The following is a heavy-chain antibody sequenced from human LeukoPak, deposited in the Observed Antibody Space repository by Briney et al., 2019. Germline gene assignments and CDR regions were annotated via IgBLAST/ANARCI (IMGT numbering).Heavy chain of an antibody. Sequence: SQTLSLTCTVSGGSISSGSYYWSWIRQPAGKGLEWIGRIYTSGSTNYNPSLKSLVTISVDTSKNQFSLKLSSVTAADTAVYSCARSYDYVWGSYRPHDPDYWGQGTLVTVSS. V-gene: IGHV4-61*02. CDR2: IYTSGST. CDR1: GGSISSGSYY. CDR3: ARSYDYVWGSYRPHDPDY. D-gene: IGHD3-16*02. J-gene: IGHJ4*02.